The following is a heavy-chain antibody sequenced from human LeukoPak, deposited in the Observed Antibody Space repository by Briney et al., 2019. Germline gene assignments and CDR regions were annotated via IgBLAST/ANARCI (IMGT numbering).Heavy chain of an antibody. CDR1: GFTFSSYS. D-gene: IGHD3-10*01. CDR2: ISSSSSTI. J-gene: IGHJ6*03. CDR3: ARGESMVRGVSTYYYCYMDV. Sequence: GGSLRLSCAASGFTFSSYSMNWVRQAPGKGLEWVSYISSSSSTIYYADSVKGRFTISRDNAKNSLYLQMNSLRAEDTAVYYCARGESMVRGVSTYYYCYMDVWGKGTTVTVSS. V-gene: IGHV3-48*04.